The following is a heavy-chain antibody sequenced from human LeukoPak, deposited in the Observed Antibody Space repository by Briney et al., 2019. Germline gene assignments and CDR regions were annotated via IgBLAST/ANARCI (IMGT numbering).Heavy chain of an antibody. J-gene: IGHJ6*02. CDR2: ISSSSSTI. CDR3: AKGLPLAAAGDYYDNGMDV. CDR1: GFTFSSDN. D-gene: IGHD6-13*01. V-gene: IGHV3-48*01. Sequence: GGSLTLSCPDSGFTFSSDNINWLRQAPGKGLEWVSYISSSSSTIYYSDPVKGRCTISRDNSNNTLYLQMNSLRAEDTALYHCAKGLPLAAAGDYYDNGMDVWGQGTTVTVPS.